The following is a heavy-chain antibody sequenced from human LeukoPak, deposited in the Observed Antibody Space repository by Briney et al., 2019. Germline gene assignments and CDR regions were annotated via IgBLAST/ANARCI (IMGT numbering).Heavy chain of an antibody. Sequence: PSVNVSCKASGYTFTSYGISWVRQAPGHELECLGWISAYNGNTNYAQKLQGRVTMTTDTSTSTAYMGLRSLRSDDTAVSYCARAAIYVVPSSNNLDYWGQGNLVTVSS. D-gene: IGHD2-2*01. CDR1: GYTFTSYG. CDR3: ARAAIYVVPSSNNLDY. J-gene: IGHJ4*02. CDR2: ISAYNGNT. V-gene: IGHV1-18*01.